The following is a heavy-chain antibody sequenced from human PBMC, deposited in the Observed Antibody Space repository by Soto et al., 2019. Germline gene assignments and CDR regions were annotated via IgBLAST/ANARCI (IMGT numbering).Heavy chain of an antibody. CDR2: IYYSGST. CDR3: AREAGSGDWFDP. J-gene: IGHJ5*02. D-gene: IGHD6-25*01. CDR1: GGSISSYY. Sequence: SETLSLTCTVSGGSISSYYWSWIRQPPGKGLEWIGYIYYSGSTNYNPSLKSRVTISVDTSKNQFSLKLSSVTAADTAVYYCAREAGSGDWFDPWGQGTLVTVSS. V-gene: IGHV4-59*01.